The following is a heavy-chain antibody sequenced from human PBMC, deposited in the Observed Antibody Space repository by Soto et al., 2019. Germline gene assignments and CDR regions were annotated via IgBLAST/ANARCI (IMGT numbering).Heavy chain of an antibody. D-gene: IGHD3-22*01. J-gene: IGHJ3*02. CDR3: AAWGGRTYYYDSSGYRDAFDI. CDR1: EFTFTSSA. V-gene: IGHV1-58*01. CDR2: IVVGSGNT. Sequence: SVKVSCKESEFTFTSSAVQWMRQARGQRLEWIGWIVVGSGNTNYAQKFQERVTITRDMSTSTAYMELSSLRSEDTAVYYCAAWGGRTYYYDSSGYRDAFDIWGQGTMVTVSS.